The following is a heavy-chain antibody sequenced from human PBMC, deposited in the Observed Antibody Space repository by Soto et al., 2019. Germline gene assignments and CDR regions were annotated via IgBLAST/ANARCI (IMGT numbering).Heavy chain of an antibody. CDR3: ASWAARPTYYYYYMDV. CDR1: GGSFSGYY. CDR2: INHSGST. D-gene: IGHD6-6*01. V-gene: IGHV4-34*01. J-gene: IGHJ6*03. Sequence: SETLSLTCAVYGGSFSGYYWSWIRQPPGKGLEWIGEINHSGSTNYNPSLKSRVTISVDTSKNQFSLKLSSVTAADTAVYYCASWAARPTYYYYYMDVWAKGNTVTVSS.